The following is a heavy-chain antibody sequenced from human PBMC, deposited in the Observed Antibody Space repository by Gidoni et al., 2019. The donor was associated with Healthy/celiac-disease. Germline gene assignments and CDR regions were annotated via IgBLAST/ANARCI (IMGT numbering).Heavy chain of an antibody. V-gene: IGHV4-39*01. CDR1: GGSISSSSYY. D-gene: IGHD3-22*01. Sequence: QLQLQESGPGLVKPSETLSLTCTVPGGSISSSSYYWGGIRPPPGKGLEWIGSIYYIGSTYYNPSLKSRVTISVDTSKNQFSLKLSSVTAADTAVYYCAKNRWYYDSSGYSYYFDYWGQGTLVTVSS. CDR2: IYYIGST. J-gene: IGHJ4*02. CDR3: AKNRWYYDSSGYSYYFDY.